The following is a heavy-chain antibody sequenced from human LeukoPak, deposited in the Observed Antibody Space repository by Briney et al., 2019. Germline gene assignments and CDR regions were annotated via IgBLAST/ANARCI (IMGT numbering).Heavy chain of an antibody. V-gene: IGHV1-2*02. CDR2: IKPNSGDT. J-gene: IGHJ6*03. Sequence: ASVKVSCKASGYNFTGYYLHWVRQAPGQGLEWMGWIKPNSGDTNYAQKFQGRVTMTRDTSISTVYMELSRLRSDDTAVYFCASGRTIFYYYMDVWGKGTTVTVSS. CDR1: GYNFTGYY. D-gene: IGHD3-3*02. CDR3: ASGRTIFYYYMDV.